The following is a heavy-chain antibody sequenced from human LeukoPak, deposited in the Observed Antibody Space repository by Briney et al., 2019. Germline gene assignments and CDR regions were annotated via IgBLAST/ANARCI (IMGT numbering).Heavy chain of an antibody. V-gene: IGHV3-64*01. CDR1: GFTFSSYA. D-gene: IGHD1-1*01. CDR2: ISSNGGST. Sequence: PGGSLRLSCAASGFTFSSYAMHWVRQAPGKGLEYVSAISSNGGSTYYANSVKGRFTISRDNSKNTLYLQMGSLRAEDIAVYYCAREGWNDEGYFDYWGQGTLVTVSS. J-gene: IGHJ4*02. CDR3: AREGWNDEGYFDY.